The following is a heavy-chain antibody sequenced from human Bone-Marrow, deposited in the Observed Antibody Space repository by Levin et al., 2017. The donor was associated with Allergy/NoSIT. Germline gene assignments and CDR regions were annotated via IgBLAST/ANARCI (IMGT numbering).Heavy chain of an antibody. CDR2: ISGSGGST. CDR1: GFTFSSYA. J-gene: IGHJ4*02. V-gene: IGHV3-23*01. D-gene: IGHD3-9*01. Sequence: GGSLRLSCAASGFTFSSYAMSWVRQAPGKGLEWVSAISGSGGSTYYADSVKGRFTISRDNSKNTLYLQMNSLRAEATAVYYWAKDVLRYCDWLLSWRSVLDYWGQGTLVTVSS. CDR3: AKDVLRYCDWLLSWRSVLDY.